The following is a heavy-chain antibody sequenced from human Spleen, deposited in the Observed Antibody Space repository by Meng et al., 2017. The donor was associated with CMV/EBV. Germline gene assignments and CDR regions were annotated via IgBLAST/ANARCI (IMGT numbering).Heavy chain of an antibody. J-gene: IGHJ6*02. CDR2: INYSGNS. Sequence: SETLSLTCTVSGGSISSGGYYWGWIRQPPGKGLEWIGSINYSGNSYYNPSLKSRVTISVDTSNNQFSLKLSSVTAADTAVYYCARVPDYSKVVYYYYGMDVWGQGTTVTVSS. D-gene: IGHD4-11*01. CDR3: ARVPDYSKVVYYYYGMDV. V-gene: IGHV4-39*07. CDR1: GGSISSGGYY.